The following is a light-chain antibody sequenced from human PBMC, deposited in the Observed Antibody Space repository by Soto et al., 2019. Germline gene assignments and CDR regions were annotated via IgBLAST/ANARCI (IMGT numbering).Light chain of an antibody. CDR1: QSISSW. CDR3: QQYENYWT. V-gene: IGKV1-5*01. Sequence: DIQMTQSPSTLSATAGDRVTITCRASQSISSWLAWYQHKPGKAPKLLIYDASNLDSGVPSRFSGSGSGTEFSLTISNLQPDDCATYYCQQYENYWTFGQGTKVDLK. CDR2: DAS. J-gene: IGKJ1*01.